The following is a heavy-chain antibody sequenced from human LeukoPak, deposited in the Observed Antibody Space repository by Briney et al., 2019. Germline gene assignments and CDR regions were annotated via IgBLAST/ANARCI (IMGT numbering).Heavy chain of an antibody. CDR2: ISYDGSNK. Sequence: GGSLRLSCAASGFTLSSYAMHWVRQAPGKGLEWVAVISYDGSNKYYADSVKGRFTISRDNSKNTLYLQMNSLRAEDTAVYHCRLFQAGSDAFDIWGQGTMVTVSS. CDR3: RLFQAGSDAFDI. D-gene: IGHD3-10*02. V-gene: IGHV3-30-3*01. CDR1: GFTLSSYA. J-gene: IGHJ3*02.